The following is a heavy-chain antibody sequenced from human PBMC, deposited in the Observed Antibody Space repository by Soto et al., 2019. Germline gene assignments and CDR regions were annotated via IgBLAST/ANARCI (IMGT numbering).Heavy chain of an antibody. J-gene: IGHJ6*02. CDR1: GGTFSSYA. D-gene: IGHD3-22*01. CDR2: IIPIFGTA. V-gene: IGHV1-69*13. CDR3: ASIHDSSGYYPYYYYGMDV. Sequence: ASVKVSCKASGGTFSSYAISWVRQAPGQGLEWMGGIIPIFGTANYAQKFQGRVTITADESTSTAYMELSSLRSEDTAVYYCASIHDSSGYYPYYYYGMDVWGQGTTVTVSS.